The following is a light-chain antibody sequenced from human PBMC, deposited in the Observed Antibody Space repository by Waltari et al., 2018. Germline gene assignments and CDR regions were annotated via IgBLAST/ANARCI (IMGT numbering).Light chain of an antibody. Sequence: DIQMTQSPSSLSASVGDRVTITCRASQGINSWLAWYQQKPGKAPNLLIYKASSLESGVPSRFSGSGSGTDFTLIISSLQPEDFATYYCQQYNSAPWTFGQGTKVEIK. CDR1: QGINSW. V-gene: IGKV1-5*03. CDR2: KAS. CDR3: QQYNSAPWT. J-gene: IGKJ1*01.